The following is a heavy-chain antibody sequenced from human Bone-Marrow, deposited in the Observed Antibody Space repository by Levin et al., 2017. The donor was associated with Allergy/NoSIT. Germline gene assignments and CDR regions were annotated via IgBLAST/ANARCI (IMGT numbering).Heavy chain of an antibody. CDR2: LWDSGTKK. Sequence: QAGGSLRLSCAASGFTFSYHGMHWVRQAPGKGLEWVAILWDSGTKKLYGDSVKGRFTISRDNFKNTLYLQMDSLGVEDSALYYCARIRGGCSGSTCYSDLWGQGTRVTVSS. V-gene: IGHV3-33*01. D-gene: IGHD2-15*01. CDR1: GFTFSYHG. J-gene: IGHJ4*02. CDR3: ARIRGGCSGSTCYSDL.